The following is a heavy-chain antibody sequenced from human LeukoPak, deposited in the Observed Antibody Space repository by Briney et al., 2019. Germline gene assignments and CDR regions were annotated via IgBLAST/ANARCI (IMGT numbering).Heavy chain of an antibody. Sequence: ASVKVSCKVAGYSLSDMSVHWIRQAPGRGLEWMGSSDSEDGDPVYARKFEGRLTMTEDTSTDTAYMDLSSLRFEDTAVYYCASGNEVTLEGFALWGQGTMVTVSS. CDR2: SDSEDGDP. J-gene: IGHJ3*01. D-gene: IGHD2-8*01. V-gene: IGHV1-24*01. CDR1: GYSLSDMS. CDR3: ASGNEVTLEGFAL.